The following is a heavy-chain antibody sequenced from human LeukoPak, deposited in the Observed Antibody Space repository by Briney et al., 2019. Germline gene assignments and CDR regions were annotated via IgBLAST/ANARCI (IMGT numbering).Heavy chain of an antibody. CDR1: GFTFSSYS. CDR2: IISSSTYI. CDR3: ARDYYGSGTFYNRFDY. D-gene: IGHD3-10*01. J-gene: IGHJ4*02. V-gene: IGHV3-21*01. Sequence: EGSLRLSCAASGFTFSSYSMNWVRQAPGKGLEWVSSIISSSTYIYYADSVKGRFTISRDNAKNSLYLQMNSLRAEDTAVYYCARDYYGSGTFYNRFDYWGQGTLVTVSS.